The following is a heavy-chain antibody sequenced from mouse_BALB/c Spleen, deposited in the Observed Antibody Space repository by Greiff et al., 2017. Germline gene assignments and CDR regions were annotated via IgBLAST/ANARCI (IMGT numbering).Heavy chain of an antibody. Sequence: VKLVESGPGLVAPSQSLSITCNVSGFSLTSYGVHWVRQPPGKGLEWLGVIRAGGSTNYNSALMSRLSISKDNSKSQVFLKMNSLQTDDTAMYYCARDQGDYYGSSAMDYWGQGTTVTVSS. D-gene: IGHD1-1*01. J-gene: IGHJ4*01. V-gene: IGHV2-9*02. CDR1: GFSLTSYG. CDR2: IRAGGST. CDR3: ARDQGDYYGSSAMDY.